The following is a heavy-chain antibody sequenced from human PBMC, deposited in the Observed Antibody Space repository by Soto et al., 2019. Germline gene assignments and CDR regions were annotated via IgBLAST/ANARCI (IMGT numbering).Heavy chain of an antibody. Sequence: QVQLQQWGAGLLKPSETLSLTCAVNGGSFTGYYGCWIRQSPGKGLEWIGEVSHRGRTNYNPSLKSRVTISVDTSKNQFFLKLNSVTAADTGMYYCARNGGSTWYYFDSWGQGTVVTVSS. CDR1: GGSFTGYY. V-gene: IGHV4-34*01. CDR3: ARNGGSTWYYFDS. J-gene: IGHJ4*02. CDR2: VSHRGRT. D-gene: IGHD6-13*01.